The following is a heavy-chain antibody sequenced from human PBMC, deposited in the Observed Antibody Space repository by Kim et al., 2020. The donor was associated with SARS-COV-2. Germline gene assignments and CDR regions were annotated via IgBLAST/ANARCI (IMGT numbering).Heavy chain of an antibody. CDR1: GGSISSYY. V-gene: IGHV4-59*08. D-gene: IGHD6-19*01. Sequence: SETLSLTCTVSGGSISSYYWSWIRQPPGKGLEWIGYIYYSGSTNYNPSLKSRVTISVDTSKNQFSLKLSSVTAADTAVYYCARQGISSGRPFDYWGQGTLVTVYS. J-gene: IGHJ4*02. CDR3: ARQGISSGRPFDY. CDR2: IYYSGST.